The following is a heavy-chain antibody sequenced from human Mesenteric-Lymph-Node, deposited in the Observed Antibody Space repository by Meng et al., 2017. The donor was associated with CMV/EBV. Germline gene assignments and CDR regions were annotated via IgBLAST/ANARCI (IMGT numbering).Heavy chain of an antibody. D-gene: IGHD4/OR15-4a*01. CDR2: IDYDGTT. CDR1: GASVGSDLYF. CDR3: EIFYGGLNAWNAFDI. V-gene: IGHV4-61*01. J-gene: IGHJ3*02. Sequence: SETLSLTCTVSGASVGSDLYFWSWIRQPPGGGLEWLAYIDYDGTTSYNPSLKSRVTISLDTSKNQFYLRLTSVTDADMAVYYCEIFYGGLNAWNAFDIWGQGTLVTVSS.